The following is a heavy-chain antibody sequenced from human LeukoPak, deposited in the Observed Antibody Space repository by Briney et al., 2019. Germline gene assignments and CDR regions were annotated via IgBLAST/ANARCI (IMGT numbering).Heavy chain of an antibody. CDR1: GFIFSNYG. CDR2: IRHDGSNK. Sequence: GGSLRLSCTTSGFIFSNYGMHWVRQAPGKGLEWVASIRHDGSNKYYADSVKGRCTISRDNSKKTVYLQMNSLRTEDTAVYYCARGLYGSGSYYNVMVWFDPWGQGTLVTVSS. V-gene: IGHV3-30*02. CDR3: ARGLYGSGSYYNVMVWFDP. D-gene: IGHD3-10*01. J-gene: IGHJ5*02.